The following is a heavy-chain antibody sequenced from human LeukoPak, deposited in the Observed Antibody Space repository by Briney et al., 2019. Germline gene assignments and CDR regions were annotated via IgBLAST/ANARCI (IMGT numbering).Heavy chain of an antibody. CDR2: ISWNSGSI. V-gene: IGHV3-9*01. J-gene: IGHJ4*02. CDR1: GFTFDDYA. Sequence: GGSLRLSCAASGFTFDDYAMHWVRQAPGKGLEWVSGISWNSGSIGYADSVKGRFTISRDNAKNSLYLQMNSLRAEDTALYYCAKDFEDYYGSGGYWGQGTLVTVSS. D-gene: IGHD3-10*01. CDR3: AKDFEDYYGSGGY.